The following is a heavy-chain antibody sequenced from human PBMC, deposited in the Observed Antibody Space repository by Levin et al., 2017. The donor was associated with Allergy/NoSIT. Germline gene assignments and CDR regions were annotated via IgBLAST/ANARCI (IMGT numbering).Heavy chain of an antibody. J-gene: IGHJ6*02. CDR2: IKQDGSEK. CDR3: ARDSSSSSWGYYYYGMDV. Sequence: PGGSLRLSCAASGFTFSSYWMSWVRQAPGKGLEWVANIKQDGSEKYYVDSVKGRFTISRDNAKNSLYLQMNSLRAEDTAVYYCARDSSSSSWGYYYYGMDVWGQGTTVTVSS. V-gene: IGHV3-7*01. CDR1: GFTFSSYW. D-gene: IGHD6-13*01.